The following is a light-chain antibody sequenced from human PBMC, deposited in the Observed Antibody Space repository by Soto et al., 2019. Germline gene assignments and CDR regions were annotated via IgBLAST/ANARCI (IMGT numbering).Light chain of an antibody. CDR2: VNSDGSQ. CDR3: QTRDSGIVV. J-gene: IGLJ3*02. V-gene: IGLV4-69*01. Sequence: QLVLTQSPSASAPLGASVTLTCTLSSGHSSYAIAWHRKQPEKGPRYLMKVNSDGSQGKGDGIPDRFSGSSSGTERYLTISSPQSEDEADYYCQTRDSGIVVFGGGTKLTVL. CDR1: SGHSSYA.